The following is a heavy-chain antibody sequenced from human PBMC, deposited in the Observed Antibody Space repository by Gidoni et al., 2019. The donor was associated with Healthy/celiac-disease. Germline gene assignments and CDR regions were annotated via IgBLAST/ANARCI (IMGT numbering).Heavy chain of an antibody. Sequence: EVQLVESGGGLVKPGGSLRLSCAAPGITFSSYSMNWVRQAPGKGLAWVSSISSSSSYIYYADSVKGRFTISRDNAKNSLYLQMNSLRAEDTAVYYCARDRDIVAPPPGRGMDVWGQGTTVTVSS. CDR3: ARDRDIVAPPPGRGMDV. D-gene: IGHD2-15*01. CDR2: ISSSSSYI. J-gene: IGHJ6*02. CDR1: GITFSSYS. V-gene: IGHV3-21*01.